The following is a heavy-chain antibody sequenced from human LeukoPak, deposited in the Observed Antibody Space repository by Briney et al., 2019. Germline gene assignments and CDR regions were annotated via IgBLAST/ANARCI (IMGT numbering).Heavy chain of an antibody. Sequence: SETLSLTCTLSGGSISSYYWSWIRQPPGKGLEWIGYIYYSGSTNYNPSLKSRVTISVDTSKNQFSLKLSSVTAADTAVYYCARGLGRIGNWFDPWGQGTLVTVSS. V-gene: IGHV4-59*01. CDR2: IYYSGST. J-gene: IGHJ5*02. CDR1: GGSISSYY. D-gene: IGHD7-27*01. CDR3: ARGLGRIGNWFDP.